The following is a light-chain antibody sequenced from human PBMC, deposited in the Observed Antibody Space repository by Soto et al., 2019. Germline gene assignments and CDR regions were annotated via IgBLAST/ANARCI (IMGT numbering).Light chain of an antibody. CDR3: HQYNFWPT. CDR2: EVS. CDR1: QSLLHSDGKTY. J-gene: IGKJ1*01. V-gene: IGKV2D-29*01. Sequence: ILMTQTPLSLSIIPGQTASISCKSSQSLLHSDGKTYFYWYVQKAGQAPQPLIYEVSNRFSGVPERFSGSGSRTEFTLTINSLQSEDFAVYFCHQYNFWPTFGQGTKVDIK.